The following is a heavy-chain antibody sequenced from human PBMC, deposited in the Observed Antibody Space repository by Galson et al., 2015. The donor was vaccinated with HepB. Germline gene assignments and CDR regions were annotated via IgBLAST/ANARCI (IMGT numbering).Heavy chain of an antibody. CDR3: AEGEGGMAVSSSCDY. CDR2: ISGTGSRL. D-gene: IGHD3-16*01. Sequence: SLRLSCAASGFTFSSYAMSWVRQAPGKGLEWVSAISGTGSRLYYADSVKGRCAISRDNSKNTLYLQMNSLRAEDTAVYYCAEGEGGMAVSSSCDYWGQGTLVTVSS. V-gene: IGHV3-23*01. CDR1: GFTFSSYA. J-gene: IGHJ4*02.